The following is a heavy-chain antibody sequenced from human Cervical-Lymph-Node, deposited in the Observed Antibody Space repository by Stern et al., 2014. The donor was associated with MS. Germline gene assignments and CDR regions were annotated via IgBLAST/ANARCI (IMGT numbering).Heavy chain of an antibody. J-gene: IGHJ4*01. D-gene: IGHD6-6*01. Sequence: VQLLQSGAEVKKPGASVKVSCKASGYTFTRYSMHCVRQAPGQGLEWMGIINPNSGGTSYAQKFHGRVSMTRDTSTSTVYMEMSSLRSEDTAVYYCARDIRALYSSSSGLIDYWGHGTLVTVSS. CDR1: GYTFTRYS. V-gene: IGHV1-46*03. CDR2: INPNSGGT. CDR3: ARDIRALYSSSSGLIDY.